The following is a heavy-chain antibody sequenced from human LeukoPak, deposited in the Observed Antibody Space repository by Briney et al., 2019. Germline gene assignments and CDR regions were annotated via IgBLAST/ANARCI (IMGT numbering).Heavy chain of an antibody. CDR3: ARQAIAATGNWFDP. CDR1: GYSTSSGYY. D-gene: IGHD2-15*01. J-gene: IGHJ5*02. V-gene: IGHV4-38-2*01. Sequence: SETLSLTCAVSGYSTSSGYYWCWLRQPPGKGLGWIGSIYHSGSTYYNPSLKSRVTISVDTSKNQFSLKVSSVTAADTAVYYCARQAIAATGNWFDPWGQGTLVTVSS. CDR2: IYHSGST.